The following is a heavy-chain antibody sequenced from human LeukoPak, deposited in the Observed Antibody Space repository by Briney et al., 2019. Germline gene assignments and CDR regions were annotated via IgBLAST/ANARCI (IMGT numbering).Heavy chain of an antibody. CDR2: INPNSGGT. CDR3: ARGYRDSVGPCLDS. CDR1: GYTFTGYF. Sequence: ASVKVSCKASGYTFTGYFIHWVRQAPGQGLEWMEWINPNSGGTNYAQKFQGRVTMTRDTSINTAYMELSRLTSDDTAVYFCARGYRDSVGPCLDSWGQGTLVTVSS. V-gene: IGHV1-2*02. D-gene: IGHD2-15*01. J-gene: IGHJ5*01.